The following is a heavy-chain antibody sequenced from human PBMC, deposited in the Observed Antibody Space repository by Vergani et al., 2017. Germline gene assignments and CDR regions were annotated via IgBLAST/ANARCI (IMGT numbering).Heavy chain of an antibody. CDR3: ARDGNSGSYFRRGYYYYDYYMDV. D-gene: IGHD1-26*01. V-gene: IGHV3-30*04. Sequence: QVQLVESGGGVVQPGRSLRLSCAASGFTFSSYAMHWVRQAPGKGLEWVAVISYDGSNKYYADSVKGRFTSSRDNSKNTLYLQMNSLRAEDTAVYYCARDGNSGSYFRRGYYYYDYYMDVWGKVTTVTVSS. J-gene: IGHJ6*03. CDR2: ISYDGSNK. CDR1: GFTFSSYA.